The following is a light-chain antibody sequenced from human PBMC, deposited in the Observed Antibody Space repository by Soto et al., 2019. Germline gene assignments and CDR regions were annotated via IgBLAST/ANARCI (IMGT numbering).Light chain of an antibody. CDR1: QSVSSY. CDR2: DAS. J-gene: IGKJ1*01. CDR3: QQRSNWPPTWT. Sequence: EIVLTKSPATLSLSRWERATLSCRASQSVSSYLAWYQQKPGQAPRLLIYDASNRATGIPARFSGSGSGTDFTLTISSLEPEDFAVYYCQQRSNWPPTWTFGQATKVDIK. V-gene: IGKV3-11*01.